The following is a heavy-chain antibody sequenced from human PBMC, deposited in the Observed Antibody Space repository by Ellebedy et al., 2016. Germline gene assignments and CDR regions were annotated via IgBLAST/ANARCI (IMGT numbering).Heavy chain of an antibody. D-gene: IGHD2/OR15-2a*01. CDR2: IDWDDDE. CDR1: GFSLTTDGMR. V-gene: IGHV2-70*04. Sequence: SGPTLVKPTQTLTLTCTFSGFSLTTDGMRVSWIRQPPGRALEWLARIDWDDDEFYSTSLKTRVTISKDTSRNQVVLTMTNMDPVDTATYYCARTPIGTTLYDYWGQGTLVTVSS. J-gene: IGHJ4*02. CDR3: ARTPIGTTLYDY.